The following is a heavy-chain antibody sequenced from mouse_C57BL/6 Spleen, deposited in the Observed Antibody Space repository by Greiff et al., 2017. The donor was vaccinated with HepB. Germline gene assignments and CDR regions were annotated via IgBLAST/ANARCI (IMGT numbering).Heavy chain of an antibody. Sequence: EVQLVESGGGLVKPGGSLKLSCAASGFTFSDYGMHWVRQAPEKGLEWVAYISSGSSTIYYADTVKGRSTISRDNAKNTLFLQLTSLRSEDTAMYYCAKVFITTVVATRYFDVWGTGTTVTVSS. CDR3: AKVFITTVVATRYFDV. CDR1: GFTFSDYG. J-gene: IGHJ1*03. V-gene: IGHV5-17*01. D-gene: IGHD1-1*01. CDR2: ISSGSSTI.